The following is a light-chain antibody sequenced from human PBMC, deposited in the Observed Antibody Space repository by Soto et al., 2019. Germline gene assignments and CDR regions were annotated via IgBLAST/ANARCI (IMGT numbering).Light chain of an antibody. CDR1: QSVSSSY. CDR2: GAS. CDR3: QQYGSSPLFT. V-gene: IGKV3-20*01. Sequence: EIVLTQSPGTLSLSPGERATLSCRASQSVSSSYLAWYQQKPGQAPRLLIYGASSSATGIPDRFNGSGSGTDFTLTISRLEPEDFAVYYCQQYGSSPLFTFGPGTKVHIK. J-gene: IGKJ3*01.